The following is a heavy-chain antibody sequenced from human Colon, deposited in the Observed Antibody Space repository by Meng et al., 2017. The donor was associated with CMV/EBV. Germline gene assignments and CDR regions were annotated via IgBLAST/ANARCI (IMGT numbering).Heavy chain of an antibody. V-gene: IGHV3-74*01. Sequence: VQLAEARGGLVQPGGSLRLPFAASGFSITNYWMQWVRQGPGTGLVLVSRIKGDGNRMDYADSVKGRFTISRDSAKNTLYLQINSLRVEDTAVYYCARGETGISWSTFDYWGQGILVTVSS. CDR1: GFSITNYW. J-gene: IGHJ4*02. CDR2: IKGDGNRM. D-gene: IGHD5/OR15-5a*01. CDR3: ARGETGISWSTFDY.